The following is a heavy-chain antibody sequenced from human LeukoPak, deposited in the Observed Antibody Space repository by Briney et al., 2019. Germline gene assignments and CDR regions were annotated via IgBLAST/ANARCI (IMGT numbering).Heavy chain of an antibody. V-gene: IGHV4-59*01. CDR1: GGSISRYY. Sequence: PSETLSLTCTVSGGSISRYYWSWVRQPPGKGLEWVGYIYYSGSTNYNPSLKSRVTISVDTSKNQFSLQLSSVTAADPAVYYCAREILGDSSGYSVNWFDPWGQGTLVTVSS. J-gene: IGHJ5*02. CDR2: IYYSGST. D-gene: IGHD3-22*01. CDR3: AREILGDSSGYSVNWFDP.